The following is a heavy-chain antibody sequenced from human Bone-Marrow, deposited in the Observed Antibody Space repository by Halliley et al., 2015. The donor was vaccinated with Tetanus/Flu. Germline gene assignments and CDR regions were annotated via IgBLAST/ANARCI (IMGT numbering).Heavy chain of an antibody. Sequence: NHGGSTNYTPSLKRGVPMSGAPAKNQFSLRLSSVTAADTAVYYCARWTLDCSGGSCYLDYFDLWGQGNLVTVSS. J-gene: IGHJ4*02. D-gene: IGHD2-15*01. V-gene: IGHV4-34*01. CDR2: NHGGST. CDR3: ARWTLDCSGGSCYLDYFDL.